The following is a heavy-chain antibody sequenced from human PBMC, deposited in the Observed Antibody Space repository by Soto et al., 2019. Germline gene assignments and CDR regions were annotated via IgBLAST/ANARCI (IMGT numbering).Heavy chain of an antibody. CDR1: GGSFSGYY. CDR3: GRGCGEHCSSTSCYLGQNWVDP. CDR2: INHSGST. D-gene: IGHD2-2*01. V-gene: IGHV4-34*01. Sequence: PSETLSLTCAVYGGSFSGYYWSWIRQPPGKGLEWIGEINHSGSTNYNPSLKSRVTISVDTSKNQFSLKLSSVTAADTAVYYCGRGCGEHCSSTSCYLGQNWVDPWGQGTLVTVSS. J-gene: IGHJ5*02.